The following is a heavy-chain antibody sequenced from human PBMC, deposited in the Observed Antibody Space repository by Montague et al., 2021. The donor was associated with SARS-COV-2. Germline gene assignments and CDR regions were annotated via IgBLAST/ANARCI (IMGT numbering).Heavy chain of an antibody. D-gene: IGHD3-9*01. CDR2: IYYSGST. J-gene: IGHJ6*02. CDR1: GASISSSSYC. Sequence: SETLSLTCTVSGASISSSSYCWGWIRQPPGKGLEWIGSIYYSGSTYYNPSLKSRVTISVDTSKNQFSLKLSSVTAADTAVYYCVRQDDISTGYYYYGMDVWGQGTTVTVSS. CDR3: VRQDDISTGYYYYGMDV. V-gene: IGHV4-39*01.